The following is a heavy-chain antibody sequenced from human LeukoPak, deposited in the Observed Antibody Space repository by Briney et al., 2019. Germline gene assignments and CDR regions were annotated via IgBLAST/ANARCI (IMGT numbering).Heavy chain of an antibody. CDR1: GFTFSSYA. D-gene: IGHD3-22*01. CDR3: AKDPTERYYYDSSGRDYYFDY. CDR2: IVVIVGST. Sequence: GGSLRLSCAASGFTFSSYAMSWVRQAPGKGLEWVPAIVVIVGSTYYADSVKGRFTISRDNSKNTLYLQMNSLRAEDTAVYYCAKDPTERYYYDSSGRDYYFDYWGQGTLVTVSS. V-gene: IGHV3-23*01. J-gene: IGHJ4*02.